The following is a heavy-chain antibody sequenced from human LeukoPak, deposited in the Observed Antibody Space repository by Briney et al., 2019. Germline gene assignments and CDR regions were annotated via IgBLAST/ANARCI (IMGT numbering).Heavy chain of an antibody. J-gene: IGHJ4*02. V-gene: IGHV3-49*04. Sequence: PGGSLRLSRTASGFTFGDYAMSWVREAPGKGREWVGFIRSKAYGGTTEYAASVKGRFTISRDDSKSIAYLQINSLKTEDTAVYYCSYDFWSGYYPSLDYWGQGTLVTVSS. CDR2: IRSKAYGGTT. CDR1: GFTFGDYA. CDR3: SYDFWSGYYPSLDY. D-gene: IGHD3-3*01.